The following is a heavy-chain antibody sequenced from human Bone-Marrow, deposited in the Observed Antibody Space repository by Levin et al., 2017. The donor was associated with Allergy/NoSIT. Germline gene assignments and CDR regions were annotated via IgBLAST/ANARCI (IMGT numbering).Heavy chain of an antibody. CDR3: ARDHFGDYGGVDYH. D-gene: IGHD4-17*01. CDR2: ISSSSSYI. J-gene: IGHJ5*02. CDR1: GFTFSSYS. Sequence: PGGSLRLSCAASGFTFSSYSMNWVRQAPGKGLEWVSSISSSSSYIYYADSVKGRFTISRDNAKNSLYLQMNSLRAEDTAVYYCARDHFGDYGGVDYHWGQGTLVTVSS. V-gene: IGHV3-21*01.